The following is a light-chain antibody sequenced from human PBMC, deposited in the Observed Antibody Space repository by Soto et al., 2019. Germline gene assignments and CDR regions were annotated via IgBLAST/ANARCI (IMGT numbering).Light chain of an antibody. Sequence: DIQLTQSPSSLSASVGDRVTITCRASRSISNSLAWYQQRPGKAPKHLIYQGSTLQREVSSRFSGSGYGTEFTLTISSLQPDDLASYYCQQYDSYPLTFGGGPRVDIK. V-gene: IGKV1-5*03. CDR1: RSISNS. J-gene: IGKJ4*01. CDR3: QQYDSYPLT. CDR2: QGS.